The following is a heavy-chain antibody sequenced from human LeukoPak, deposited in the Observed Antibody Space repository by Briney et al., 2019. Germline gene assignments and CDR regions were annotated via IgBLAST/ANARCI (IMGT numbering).Heavy chain of an antibody. CDR3: AKDSTRTGTNYFDF. D-gene: IGHD1-1*01. CDR2: VSASGGRT. J-gene: IGHJ4*02. V-gene: IGHV3-23*01. Sequence: GGSLRLSCAASGFTFSSHDMSWVIQAPGKGLYWVSAVSASGGRTYDADSVKGRFTISRDNSKNTVYLQMNSLRAEDTAVYYCAKDSTRTGTNYFDFWGQGTLVTVSS. CDR1: GFTFSSHD.